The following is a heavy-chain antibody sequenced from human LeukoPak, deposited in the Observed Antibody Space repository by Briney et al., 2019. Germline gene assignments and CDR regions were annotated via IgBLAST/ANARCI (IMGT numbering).Heavy chain of an antibody. CDR3: AKTGFRVVVPAAMRSWFDP. CDR2: IRYDGSNK. D-gene: IGHD2-2*01. Sequence: PGGSLRLSCAASGFTFSSYGMHWVRQAPGKGLEWVAFIRYDGSNKYYADSVKGRFTISRDNSKNTLYLQMNSLRAEDTAVYYCAKTGFRVVVPAAMRSWFDPWGQGTLVTVSS. CDR1: GFTFSSYG. J-gene: IGHJ5*02. V-gene: IGHV3-30*02.